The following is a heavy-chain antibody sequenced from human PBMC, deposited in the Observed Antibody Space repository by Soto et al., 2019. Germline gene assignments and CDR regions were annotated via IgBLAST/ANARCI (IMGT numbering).Heavy chain of an antibody. CDR2: IDPSDSYT. J-gene: IGHJ4*02. CDR3: ARHTGPYYDSSGYYFFDY. D-gene: IGHD3-22*01. V-gene: IGHV5-10-1*01. CDR1: GYSFINYW. Sequence: GESLNISCKGSGYSFINYWISWVRQMPGKGLEWMGKIDPSDSYTNYSPSFQGHVTISADKSISTAYLQWSSLKASDTAMYYCARHTGPYYDSSGYYFFDYWGQGTLVTVSS.